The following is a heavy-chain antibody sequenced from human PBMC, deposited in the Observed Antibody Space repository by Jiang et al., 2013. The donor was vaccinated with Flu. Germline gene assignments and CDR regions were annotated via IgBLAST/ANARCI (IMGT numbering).Heavy chain of an antibody. CDR1: GGSISSSDW. J-gene: IGHJ5*01. D-gene: IGHD5-24*01. CDR3: VRGWAHDWFDS. Sequence: GSGLVKPSGTLSLTCAVSGGSISSSDWWSWVRQSPGKGLEWIGEIYHSGSTNYNPSLKSRVTISVDKSRNQFSLNLNSVTAADTAVYYCVRGWAHDWFDSWGQGTLVSVSS. V-gene: IGHV4-4*02. CDR2: IYHSGST.